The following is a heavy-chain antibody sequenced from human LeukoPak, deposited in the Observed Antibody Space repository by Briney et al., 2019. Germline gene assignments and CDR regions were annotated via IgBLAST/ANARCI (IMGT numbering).Heavy chain of an antibody. D-gene: IGHD3-10*01. Sequence: SETLSLTCAVYGVSISSDNWWTWVRQPPGKGLEWIGETHRSGDTKYNPSLNGRVTISMDNSKNQLSLNLISVTAADTAIYFCTTRHHSRTYMVPLDSWGQGTLVTVSS. CDR1: GVSISSDNW. V-gene: IGHV4/OR15-8*02. CDR3: TTRHHSRTYMVPLDS. J-gene: IGHJ4*02. CDR2: THRSGDT.